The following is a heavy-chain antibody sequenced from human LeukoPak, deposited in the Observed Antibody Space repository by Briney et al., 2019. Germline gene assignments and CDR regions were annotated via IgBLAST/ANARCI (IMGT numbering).Heavy chain of an antibody. Sequence: ASVKVSCKASGYTFTGYYMRWVRQAPGQGLEWMGWINPNSGGTNYAQKFQGRVTMTRDTSISTAYMELSRLRSDDTAVYYCALGVVPAHWFDPWGQGTLVTVSS. CDR1: GYTFTGYY. CDR3: ALGVVPAHWFDP. V-gene: IGHV1-2*02. J-gene: IGHJ5*02. CDR2: INPNSGGT. D-gene: IGHD2-2*01.